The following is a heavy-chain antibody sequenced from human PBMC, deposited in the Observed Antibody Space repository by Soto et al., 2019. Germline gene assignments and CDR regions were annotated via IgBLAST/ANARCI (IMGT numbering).Heavy chain of an antibody. D-gene: IGHD3-22*01. CDR1: GDTFSSYA. CDR3: ARERSRYDRSGYYRPDY. Sequence: SVKVPCKASGDTFSSYAISWVRQAPGQGLEWMGGIIPILGTPNYAQKFQGRVTITADKSTSTAYMELSSLRSEDTAVYYCARERSRYDRSGYYRPDYWGQGTLVTVSS. V-gene: IGHV1-69*10. J-gene: IGHJ4*02. CDR2: IIPILGTP.